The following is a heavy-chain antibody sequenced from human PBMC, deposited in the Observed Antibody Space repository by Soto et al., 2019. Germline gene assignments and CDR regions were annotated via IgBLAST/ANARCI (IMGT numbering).Heavy chain of an antibody. CDR1: GGTFSSYA. CDR2: IIPIFGTA. Sequence: VASVQVSCKASGGTFSSYAISWGRQAPGQGLEWMGGIIPIFGTANYAQKFQGRVTITADESTSTAYMELSSLRSEDTAVYYCASERGYFGNRWFDPWGQGTLVTVSS. J-gene: IGHJ5*02. CDR3: ASERGYFGNRWFDP. V-gene: IGHV1-69*13. D-gene: IGHD3-9*01.